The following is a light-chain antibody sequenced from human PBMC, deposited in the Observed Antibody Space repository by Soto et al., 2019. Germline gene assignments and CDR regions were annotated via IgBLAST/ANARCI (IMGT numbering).Light chain of an antibody. V-gene: IGLV2-11*01. CDR3: YSYTASDIWV. Sequence: QSALAQPRSVFGAPGQSVTISCTGTNSDVGRYNFASWYQQLPGKDPKLLISAVSQRPSGVPDRFSGSKSGNTASLTSSGLQADDEADYFCYSYTASDIWVFGGGTKVTVL. CDR1: NSDVGRYNF. J-gene: IGLJ3*02. CDR2: AVS.